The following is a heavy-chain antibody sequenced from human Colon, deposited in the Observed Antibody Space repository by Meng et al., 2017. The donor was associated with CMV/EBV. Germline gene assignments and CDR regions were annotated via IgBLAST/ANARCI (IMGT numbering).Heavy chain of an antibody. Sequence: QLQLQGSGHRLVNPSETLSLTCTVAAGSISSPSYYWAWVRQPPGKGLEWIGSIYYTGGTFYSPSLKSRVTISIDTSKNHFSLKLNTVTATDTAMYYCTRETGGSSLAYWGQGILVTVSS. J-gene: IGHJ4*02. CDR2: IYYTGGT. D-gene: IGHD6-13*01. CDR1: AGSISSPSYY. V-gene: IGHV4-39*02. CDR3: TRETGGSSLAY.